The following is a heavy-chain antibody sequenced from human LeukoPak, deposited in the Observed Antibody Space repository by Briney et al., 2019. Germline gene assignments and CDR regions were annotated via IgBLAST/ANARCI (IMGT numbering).Heavy chain of an antibody. V-gene: IGHV3-11*01. CDR3: AKDKYSGSYYVFDY. D-gene: IGHD1-26*01. J-gene: IGHJ4*02. CDR2: ISSSGSTI. Sequence: GGSLRLSCAASGFTFSDYYMSWIRQAPGKGLEWVSYISSSGSTIYYADSVKGRFTISRDNAKNSLYLQMNSLRAEDTALYYCAKDKYSGSYYVFDYWGQGTLVTVSS. CDR1: GFTFSDYY.